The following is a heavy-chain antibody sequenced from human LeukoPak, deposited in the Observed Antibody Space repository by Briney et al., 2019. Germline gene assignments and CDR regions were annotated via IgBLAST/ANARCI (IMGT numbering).Heavy chain of an antibody. CDR2: IIPIFGTA. J-gene: IGHJ4*02. D-gene: IGHD3-9*01. V-gene: IGHV1-69*01. Sequence: GSSVKVSCKASEGAFSSYAISWVRQAPGQGLEWMGGIIPIFGTANYAQKFQGRVTITADESTSTAYMELSSLRSEDTAVYYCAADARTNDTTGRFTYWGQGTLVTVSS. CDR3: AADARTNDTTGRFTY. CDR1: EGAFSSYA.